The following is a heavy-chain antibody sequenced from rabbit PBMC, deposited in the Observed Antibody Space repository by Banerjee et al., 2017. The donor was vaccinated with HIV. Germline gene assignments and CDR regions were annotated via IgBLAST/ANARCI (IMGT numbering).Heavy chain of an antibody. J-gene: IGHJ4*01. D-gene: IGHD1-1*01. CDR1: GFSFGDRDV. CDR2: INAATGKP. Sequence: QEQLVESGGGLVQPGGSLKLSCKASGFSFGDRDVMCWVRQAPGKGLEWIACINAATGKPVYATWAKGRFTISRTSSTTVTLRMTSLTAADKAAYFCARDLVGVIGWNFYLWGPGTLVTVS. V-gene: IGHV1S45*01. CDR3: ARDLVGVIGWNFYL.